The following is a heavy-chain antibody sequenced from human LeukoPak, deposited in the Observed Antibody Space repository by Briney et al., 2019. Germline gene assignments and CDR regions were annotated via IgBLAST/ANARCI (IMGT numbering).Heavy chain of an antibody. D-gene: IGHD3-16*01. V-gene: IGHV1-69*04. CDR1: GGTFNTYT. Sequence: SVKVSCKASGGTFNTYTISWVRQAPGQGLEWMGRITPILGITNYAQNFQGRVTLTADKSTSTVYMELSSPRSGDTAVYYCARDYADYFYYYMDVWGKGTTVTVSS. CDR3: ARDYADYFYYYMDV. J-gene: IGHJ6*03. CDR2: ITPILGIT.